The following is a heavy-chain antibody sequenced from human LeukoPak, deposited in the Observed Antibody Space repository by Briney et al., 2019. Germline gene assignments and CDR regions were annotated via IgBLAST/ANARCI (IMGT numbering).Heavy chain of an antibody. CDR3: ARADGIAAAGTRVYYYYMDV. CDR2: IIPIFGTA. V-gene: IGHV1-69*13. CDR1: GYTFTSYG. D-gene: IGHD6-13*01. J-gene: IGHJ6*03. Sequence: SVKVSCKASGYTFTSYGISWVRQAPGQGLEWMGGIIPIFGTANYAQKFQGRVTITADESTSTAYMELSSLRSEDTAVYYCARADGIAAAGTRVYYYYMDVWGKGTTVTVSS.